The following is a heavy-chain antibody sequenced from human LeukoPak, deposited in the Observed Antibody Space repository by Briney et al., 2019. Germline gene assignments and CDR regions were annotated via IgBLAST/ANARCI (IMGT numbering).Heavy chain of an antibody. CDR2: IYYSGST. CDR3: ARQTGGTSSIAD. J-gene: IGHJ4*02. D-gene: IGHD6-6*01. V-gene: IGHV4-39*01. CDR1: GGSISSSNYY. Sequence: SETVSLTCTVSGGSISSSNYYWAWIRQPPGKGLEWIGNIYYSGSTYFDPSLRSRVTMSVDTSKNHFSLKLSSVTAADTAVYYCARQTGGTSSIADWGQGTLVTVSS.